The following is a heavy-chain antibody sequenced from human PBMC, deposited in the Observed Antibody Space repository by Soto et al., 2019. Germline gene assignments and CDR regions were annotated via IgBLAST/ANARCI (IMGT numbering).Heavy chain of an antibody. D-gene: IGHD6-19*01. J-gene: IGHJ3*02. CDR2: IKQDGSEK. CDR1: GFTFSSYW. Sequence: SLRLSCAASGFTFSSYWMSWVRQAPGKGLEWVANIKQDGSEKYYVDSVKGRFTISRDNAKNSLYLQMNSLRAEDTAVYYCACSGWYVSAFDIWGQGTMVTVSS. V-gene: IGHV3-7*01. CDR3: ACSGWYVSAFDI.